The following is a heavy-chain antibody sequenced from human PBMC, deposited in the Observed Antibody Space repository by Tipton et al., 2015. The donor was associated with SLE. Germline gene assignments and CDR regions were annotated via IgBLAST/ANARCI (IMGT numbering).Heavy chain of an antibody. V-gene: IGHV4-39*01. CDR3: ARALSGDLDAFDI. J-gene: IGHJ3*02. D-gene: IGHD7-27*01. CDR2: IYYSGST. Sequence: TLSLTCTVSGGSISSSSYYWGWIRQPPGKGLEWIGSIYYSGSTYYNPSLKSRVTISVDTSKNQFSLKLSSVTAADTAVYYCARALSGDLDAFDIWGQGTMVTVSS. CDR1: GGSISSSSYY.